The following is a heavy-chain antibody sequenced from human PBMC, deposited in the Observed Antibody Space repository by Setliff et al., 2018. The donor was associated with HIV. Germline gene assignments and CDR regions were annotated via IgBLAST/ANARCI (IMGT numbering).Heavy chain of an antibody. CDR1: GGTFSSYA. CDR2: IIPIFVTA. CDR3: AREVKQWLVLPVNWFDP. Sequence: SVKVSCKASGGTFSSYAISWVRQAPGQGLEWTGGIIPIFVTANYAQKFQDRVTITADESTSTAYMELNRLTSDDTAVYYCAREVKQWLVLPVNWFDPWGQGILVTVSS. J-gene: IGHJ5*02. D-gene: IGHD6-19*01. V-gene: IGHV1-69*13.